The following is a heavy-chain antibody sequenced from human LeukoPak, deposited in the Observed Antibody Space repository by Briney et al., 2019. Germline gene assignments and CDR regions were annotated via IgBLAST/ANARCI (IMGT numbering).Heavy chain of an antibody. CDR3: AKEKVFTSTSWTTIEY. V-gene: IGHV3-30*18. CDR2: ISYGGSNK. D-gene: IGHD6-13*01. Sequence: GGSLRLSCAASGFSFSTYGMHWVRQAPGKGLEWVAVISYGGSNKYSADSVKGRFTISRDNSKNTLYLQMNSLRSEDTAVYYCAKEKVFTSTSWTTIEYWGQGTLVTVSS. CDR1: GFSFSTYG. J-gene: IGHJ4*02.